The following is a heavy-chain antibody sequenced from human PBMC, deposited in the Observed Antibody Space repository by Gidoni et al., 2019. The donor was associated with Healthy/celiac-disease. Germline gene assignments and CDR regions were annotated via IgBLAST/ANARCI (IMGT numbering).Heavy chain of an antibody. CDR1: GFNFDDYA. D-gene: IGHD3-10*01. V-gene: IGHV3-9*01. CDR3: AKDNGSGSYYNGGAFDI. J-gene: IGHJ3*02. CDR2: ISWNSGSI. Sequence: EVQLVASGGGLVQPGRSLRLSCAASGFNFDDYAMHWVRQAPGKGLEWVSGISWNSGSIGYADSVKGRFTISRDNAKNSLYLQMNSLRAEDTALYYCAKDNGSGSYYNGGAFDIWGQGTMVTVSS.